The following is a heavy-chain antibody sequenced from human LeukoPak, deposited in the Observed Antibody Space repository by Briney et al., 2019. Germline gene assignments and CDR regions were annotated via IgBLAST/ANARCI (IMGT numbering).Heavy chain of an antibody. V-gene: IGHV1-69*06. D-gene: IGHD3-9*01. CDR3: ARDRNYDILTGPMGYYYYGMDV. CDR1: GGTFSSYA. CDR2: IIPIFGTA. Sequence: ASVKVSCKASGGTFSSYAISWVRQAPGQGLEWMVGIIPIFGTANYAQKFQGRVTITADKSTSTAYMELSSLRSEDTAVYYCARDRNYDILTGPMGYYYYGMDVWGKGTTVTVSS. J-gene: IGHJ6*04.